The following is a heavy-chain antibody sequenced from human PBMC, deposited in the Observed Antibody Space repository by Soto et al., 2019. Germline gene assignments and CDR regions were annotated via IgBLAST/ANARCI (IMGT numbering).Heavy chain of an antibody. CDR3: AVVAGPFDY. V-gene: IGHV3-30*03. CDR2: ISYDGSNK. J-gene: IGHJ4*02. Sequence: QVQLVESGGGVVQPGRSLRLSCVASGFTFSSYGMHWVRQAPGKGLEWVAVISYDGSNKYYADSVKGRFTISRDNSKNTLYLQMNSLRAEDTAVYYCAVVAGPFDYWGQGTLVTVSS. CDR1: GFTFSSYG. D-gene: IGHD6-19*01.